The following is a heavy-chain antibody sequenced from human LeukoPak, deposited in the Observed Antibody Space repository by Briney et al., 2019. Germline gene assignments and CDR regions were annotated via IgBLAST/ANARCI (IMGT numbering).Heavy chain of an antibody. J-gene: IGHJ5*02. CDR3: AREGGGGHNWFDP. D-gene: IGHD4-23*01. Sequence: EASVKVSCKASGYTFTGYYMHWVRQAPGQGLEWMGWINPNSGGTNYAQKFQGRVTMTRDTSISTAYMELSRLRSDDTAVYYCAREGGGGHNWFDPWGQGTLVTVSS. CDR2: INPNSGGT. CDR1: GYTFTGYY. V-gene: IGHV1-2*02.